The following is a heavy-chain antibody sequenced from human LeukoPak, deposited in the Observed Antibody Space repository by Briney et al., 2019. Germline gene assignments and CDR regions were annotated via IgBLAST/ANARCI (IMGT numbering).Heavy chain of an antibody. V-gene: IGHV3-21*01. CDR3: ARDHGYCSSTSCSDGMDV. CDR1: GFTFSSYS. Sequence: GGSLRLSCAASGFTFSSYSMNWVRQAPGKGLEWVSSISSSSSYIYYADSVKGRFTISRDNAKNSLYLQMNSLGAEDTAVYYCARDHGYCSSTSCSDGMDVWGKGTTVTVSS. D-gene: IGHD2-2*01. CDR2: ISSSSSYI. J-gene: IGHJ6*04.